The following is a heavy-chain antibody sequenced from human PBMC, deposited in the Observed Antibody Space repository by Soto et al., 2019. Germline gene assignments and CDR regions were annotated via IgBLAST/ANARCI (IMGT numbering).Heavy chain of an antibody. CDR2: IYSGGST. Sequence: GGSLRLSCAASGFTVSSNYMSWVRQAPGKGLEWVSVIYSGGSTYYADSVKGRFTISRDNSKNTLYLQMNSLRAEHTAVYYCARVKAVASFWFEPWGQGTLVTVSS. CDR3: ARVKAVASFWFEP. CDR1: GFTVSSNY. J-gene: IGHJ5*02. V-gene: IGHV3-53*01. D-gene: IGHD6-19*01.